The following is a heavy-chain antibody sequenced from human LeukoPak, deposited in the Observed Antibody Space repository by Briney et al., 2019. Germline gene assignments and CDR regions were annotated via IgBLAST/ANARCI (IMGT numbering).Heavy chain of an antibody. CDR3: ESGSGSYRTPYYYMDV. CDR1: GFTVSSNY. D-gene: IGHD3-10*01. Sequence: GGPLRLSCAASGFTVSSNYMSGLRQAPRKELEWVSVIYSGGSTYYADSVKGRFTISRDNSKNTLYLQMNSLRAEDTAVYYCESGSGSYRTPYYYMDVWGKATTVTVSS. V-gene: IGHV3-53*01. CDR2: IYSGGST. J-gene: IGHJ6*03.